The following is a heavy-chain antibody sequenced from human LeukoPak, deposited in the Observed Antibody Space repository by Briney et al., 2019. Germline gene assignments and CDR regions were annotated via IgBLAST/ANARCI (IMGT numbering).Heavy chain of an antibody. J-gene: IGHJ6*02. CDR1: GFTFSNYD. V-gene: IGHV3-13*01. CDR3: VRAGVTMVRGLDYGMDV. D-gene: IGHD3-10*01. Sequence: QAGGSLRLSCAASGFTFSNYDMYWVRQVTGKGLQWVSAIGTAGDKHFLGSLKGRFTISRENAKNSLYLQMTSLTAGDAAVSYCVRAGVTMVRGLDYGMDVWGQGTTVTVSS. CDR2: IGTAGDK.